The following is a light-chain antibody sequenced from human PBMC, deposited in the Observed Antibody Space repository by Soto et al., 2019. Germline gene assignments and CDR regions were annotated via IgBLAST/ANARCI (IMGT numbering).Light chain of an antibody. CDR1: QSVSSK. V-gene: IGKV3-15*01. Sequence: EIVMTQSPATLSVSPGERATLSCRASQSVSSKLAWYQQKPGQAPRLLIYGASTRATGIPARFSGSGSGTEFNLTISSLQSEDFAVYYCQQYNNWPRTFGQGTKVEIK. CDR2: GAS. CDR3: QQYNNWPRT. J-gene: IGKJ1*01.